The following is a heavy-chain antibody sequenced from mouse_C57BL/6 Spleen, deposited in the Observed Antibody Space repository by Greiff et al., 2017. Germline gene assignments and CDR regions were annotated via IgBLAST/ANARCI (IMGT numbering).Heavy chain of an antibody. J-gene: IGHJ2*01. CDR2: IYIGNGYT. Sequence: VKLKQSGAELVRPGSSVKMSCKTSGYTFTSYGINWVKQRPGQGLEWIGYIYIGNGYTEYNEKFKGQVTLTSDKSYSTAYMQLSSLTSEDATIYFCARAGDGNYPFDYGGQGTTLTVSS. CDR3: ARAGDGNYPFDY. D-gene: IGHD2-1*01. CDR1: GYTFTSYG. V-gene: IGHV1-58*01.